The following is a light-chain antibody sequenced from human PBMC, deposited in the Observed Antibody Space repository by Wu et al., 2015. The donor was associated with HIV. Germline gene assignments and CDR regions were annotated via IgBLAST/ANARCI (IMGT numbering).Light chain of an antibody. CDR2: KAS. J-gene: IGKJ1*01. CDR3: QLYNNYPRT. Sequence: DIQMTQPPSTLSASIGDRVTITCRASQSVSSWLAWYQQKPGKAPKLLIYKASTLESGVPSRFSGSGSGTEFTLTISSLQPDDFATYYCQLYNNYPRTFGQGTKVEIK. CDR1: QSVSSW. V-gene: IGKV1-5*03.